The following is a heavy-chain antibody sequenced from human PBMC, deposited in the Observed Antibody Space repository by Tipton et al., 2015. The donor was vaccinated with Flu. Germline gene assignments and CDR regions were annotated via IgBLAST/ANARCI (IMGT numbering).Heavy chain of an antibody. CDR2: INHSGST. CDR3: ARSRRDGYNYWITEYYFDY. D-gene: IGHD5-24*01. Sequence: TLSLTCAVYGGSFSGYYWSWIRQPPGKGLEWIGEINHSGSTNYNPSLKSRVTISVDTSKNQFSLKLSSVTAADTAVYYCARSRRDGYNYWITEYYFDYWGQGTLVTVSS. V-gene: IGHV4-34*01. J-gene: IGHJ4*02. CDR1: GGSFSGYY.